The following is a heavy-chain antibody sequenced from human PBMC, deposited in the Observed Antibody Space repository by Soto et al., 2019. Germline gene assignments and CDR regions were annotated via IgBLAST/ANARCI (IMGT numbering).Heavy chain of an antibody. CDR2: ISGSGLNK. D-gene: IGHD1-26*01. J-gene: IGHJ5*02. CDR3: AKNQGVELVPLATVDWFDP. V-gene: IGHV3-23*01. CDR1: GFTFENYG. Sequence: EVVLLESGGGLEQPGGSLRLSCAASGFTFENYGMSWVRQAPGKGLEWISSISGSGLNKYYADSVKGRFTISRDNSKNTVYLELNNLRAEDTAVYHCAKNQGVELVPLATVDWFDPWGQGSLVTVSS.